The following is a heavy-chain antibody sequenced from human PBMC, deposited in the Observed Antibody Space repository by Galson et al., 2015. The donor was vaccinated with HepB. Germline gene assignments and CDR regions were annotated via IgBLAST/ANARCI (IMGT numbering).Heavy chain of an antibody. Sequence: SLRLSCAASGFAFSSYGMHWVRQAPGKGLEWVAVISYDGSNKYYADSVKGRFTISRDNSKNTLYLQMNSPRAEDTAVYYCAKDPKAVAAGYFDYWGQGTLVTVSS. D-gene: IGHD6-19*01. CDR3: AKDPKAVAAGYFDY. J-gene: IGHJ4*02. CDR1: GFAFSSYG. V-gene: IGHV3-30*18. CDR2: ISYDGSNK.